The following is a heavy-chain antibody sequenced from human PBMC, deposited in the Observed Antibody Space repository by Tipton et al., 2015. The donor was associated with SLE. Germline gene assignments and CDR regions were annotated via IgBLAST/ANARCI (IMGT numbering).Heavy chain of an antibody. D-gene: IGHD3-10*01. V-gene: IGHV4-31*03. CDR1: GASISSDFDF. J-gene: IGHJ1*01. CDR2: IYHSGDI. Sequence: TLSLTCSVSGASISSDFDFWSWVRHHPERGLEWIGYIYHSGDIYYNPSLKSRIVMSVDTSKNQFSLKLSSVTAADTAVYYCARSPTRPGYFQHWGQGTLVIVSS. CDR3: ARSPTRPGYFQH.